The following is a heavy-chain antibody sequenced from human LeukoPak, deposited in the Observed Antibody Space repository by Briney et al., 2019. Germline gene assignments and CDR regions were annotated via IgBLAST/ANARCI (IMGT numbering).Heavy chain of an antibody. D-gene: IGHD3-9*01. CDR2: ISAYNGNT. J-gene: IGHJ4*02. V-gene: IGHV1-18*01. Sequence: ASVKVSCKASGYTFTSYGISWVRQAPGQGLEWMGWISAYNGNTNYAQKLQGRVTMTTDTSTSTAYMELRSLRSDDTAVYYCARDPTWRDILTGYYLYGKNDYFDYWGQGTLVTVSS. CDR1: GYTFTSYG. CDR3: ARDPTWRDILTGYYLYGKNDYFDY.